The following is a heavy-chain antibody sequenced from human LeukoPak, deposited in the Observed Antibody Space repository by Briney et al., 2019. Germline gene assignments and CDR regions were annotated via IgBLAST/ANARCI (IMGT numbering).Heavy chain of an antibody. D-gene: IGHD3-10*01. J-gene: IGHJ5*02. CDR1: GGTFSSYA. V-gene: IGHV1-69*13. CDR2: IIPIFGTA. Sequence: SVKVSCKASGGTFSSYAISWVRQAPGQGLEWMGGIIPIFGTASYAQKFQGRVTITADESTSTAYMELSSLRSEDTAVYYCARTYIGGSGSYSAPFDPWGQGTLVTVSS. CDR3: ARTYIGGSGSYSAPFDP.